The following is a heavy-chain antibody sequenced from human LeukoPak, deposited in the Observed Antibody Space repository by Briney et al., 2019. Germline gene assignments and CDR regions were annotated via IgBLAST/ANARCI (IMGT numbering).Heavy chain of an antibody. CDR2: IYYSGTT. V-gene: IGHV4-39*01. J-gene: IGHJ4*02. D-gene: IGHD3-10*01. CDR1: GGSISSSTNYY. CDR3: ASNMVRGVINY. Sequence: SETLSLTCTVSGGSISSSTNYYWGWIRQPPGKGLEWIGSIYYSGTTYYNPSLKSRVTISVDTSKNQFSLKLSSVTAADTAVYYCASNMVRGVINYWGQGTLVTVSS.